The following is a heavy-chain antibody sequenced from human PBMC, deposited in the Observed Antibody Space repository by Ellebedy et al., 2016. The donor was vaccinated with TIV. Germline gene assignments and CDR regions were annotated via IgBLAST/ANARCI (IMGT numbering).Heavy chain of an antibody. CDR3: ARYSGIAVAGYYYYGMDV. CDR1: GFTFSSYS. Sequence: GGSLRLSXAASGFTFSSYSMNWVRQAPGKGLEWVSYISSSSSTIYYADSVKGRFTISRDNAKNSLYLQMNSLRAEDTAVYYCARYSGIAVAGYYYYGMDVWGQGTTVTVSS. D-gene: IGHD6-19*01. V-gene: IGHV3-48*04. CDR2: ISSSSSTI. J-gene: IGHJ6*02.